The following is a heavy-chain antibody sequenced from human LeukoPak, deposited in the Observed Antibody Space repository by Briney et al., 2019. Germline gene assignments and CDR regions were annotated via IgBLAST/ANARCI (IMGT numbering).Heavy chain of an antibody. Sequence: GGSLRLSCAASGLTFSSYVMNWARQAPGKGLEWVSSISDSGGATYYADSVKGRFTISRDNSKNTLYLQMNSLRAEDTALYYCAKGTYPDYWGQGTLVTVS. CDR1: GLTFSSYV. J-gene: IGHJ4*02. D-gene: IGHD3-10*01. CDR3: AKGTYPDY. V-gene: IGHV3-23*01. CDR2: ISDSGGAT.